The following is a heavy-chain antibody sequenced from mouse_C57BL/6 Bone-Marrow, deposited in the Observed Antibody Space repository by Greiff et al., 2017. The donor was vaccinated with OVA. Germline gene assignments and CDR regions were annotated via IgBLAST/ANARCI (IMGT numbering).Heavy chain of an antibody. V-gene: IGHV1-15*01. D-gene: IGHD1-1*01. J-gene: IGHJ3*01. Sequence: QVQLQQSGAELVRPGASVTLSCKASGYTFTDYEMHWVKQTPVHGLEWIGAIDPETGGTAYNQKFKGKAILTADKSSSTAYMELRSLTSEDSAVYYCTRGPYYYGELAYWGQGTLVTVSA. CDR2: IDPETGGT. CDR1: GYTFTDYE. CDR3: TRGPYYYGELAY.